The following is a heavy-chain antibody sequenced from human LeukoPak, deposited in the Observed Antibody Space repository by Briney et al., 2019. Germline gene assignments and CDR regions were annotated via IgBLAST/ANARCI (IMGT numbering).Heavy chain of an antibody. CDR2: IYHSGST. CDR3: ARDRPLNIVGPFERSFDY. D-gene: IGHD1-26*01. V-gene: IGHV4-38-2*02. CDR1: GYSISSGYY. Sequence: KASETLSLTCTVSGYSISSGYYWGWIRQPPGKGLEWIGSIYHSGSTYYNPSLKSRVTISVDTSKNQFSLKLSSVTAADTAVYYCARDRPLNIVGPFERSFDYWGQGTLVTVSS. J-gene: IGHJ4*02.